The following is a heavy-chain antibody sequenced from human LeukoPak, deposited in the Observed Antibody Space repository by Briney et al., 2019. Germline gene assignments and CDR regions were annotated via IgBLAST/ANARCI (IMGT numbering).Heavy chain of an antibody. V-gene: IGHV4-30-4*01. D-gene: IGHD3-10*01. CDR1: GGSISSRSYY. CDR2: IYYSGST. J-gene: IGHJ4*02. Sequence: SETLSLTCTVSGGSISSRSYYWSWLRQPPGKGLEWFGYIYYSGSTYYRPSLKSRVTISLDTSKNQFSLKLNSVTAADTAVYSCARDHYHRSGSGRYLSHWGQGILVSVSS. CDR3: ARDHYHRSGSGRYLSH.